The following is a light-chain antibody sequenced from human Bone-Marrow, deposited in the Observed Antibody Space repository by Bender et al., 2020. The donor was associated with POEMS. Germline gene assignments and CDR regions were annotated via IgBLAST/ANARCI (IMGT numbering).Light chain of an antibody. V-gene: IGLV1-40*01. Sequence: QSVLTQPPSASGTPGQRVTISCSGGSSNIGSNTVNWYQQLPGTVPKLLIYGSFNRPSGVPDRFSGSKSGTSASLAITGLQTDDEADYYCQSYDSRLSGYVFGGGTKLTVL. CDR2: GSF. CDR3: QSYDSRLSGYV. CDR1: SSNIGSNT. J-gene: IGLJ3*02.